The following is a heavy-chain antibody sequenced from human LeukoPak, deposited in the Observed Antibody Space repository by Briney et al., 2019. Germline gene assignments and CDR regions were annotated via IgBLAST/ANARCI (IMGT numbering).Heavy chain of an antibody. V-gene: IGHV5-51*01. CDR1: GYIFTSYW. CDR2: IHPGDFDT. J-gene: IGHJ4*02. Sequence: GESLKISCQGSGYIFTSYWIGWVRQMPGKGLEWMGLIHPGDFDTRYSPSFQGQVTISVDKSISTAYLQWSSLKASDSAIYYCARRGEISGSSHGGFDSWGQGTLVTVSS. CDR3: ARRGEISGSSHGGFDS. D-gene: IGHD1-26*01.